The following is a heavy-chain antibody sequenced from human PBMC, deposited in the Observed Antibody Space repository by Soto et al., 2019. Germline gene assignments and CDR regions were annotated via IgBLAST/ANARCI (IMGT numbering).Heavy chain of an antibody. J-gene: IGHJ4*02. CDR2: IIPILGIA. CDR1: GGTFSSYT. CDR3: AREEYYYGSGAFFDY. V-gene: IGHV1-69*08. D-gene: IGHD3-10*01. Sequence: QVQLVQSGAEVKKPGSSVKVSCKAYGGTFSSYTISWVRQAPGQGLEWMGRIIPILGIANYAQKFQGRVTSTADKSTSTAYMELSSLRSEDTAVYYCAREEYYYGSGAFFDYWGQGTLVTVSS.